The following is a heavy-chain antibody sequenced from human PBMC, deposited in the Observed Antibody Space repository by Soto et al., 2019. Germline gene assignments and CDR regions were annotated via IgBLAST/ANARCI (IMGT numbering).Heavy chain of an antibody. V-gene: IGHV4-31*11. CDR3: ARREYSSGWYNGMDV. D-gene: IGHD6-25*01. Sequence: SETLSLTCAVARGSISSSNWWSWIRQHPGKGLEWIGYIYYSGSTYYNPSLKSRVTISVDTSKNQFSLKLSSVTAADTAVYYCARREYSSGWYNGMDVWGQGTTVTVSS. J-gene: IGHJ6*02. CDR2: IYYSGST. CDR1: RGSISSSNW.